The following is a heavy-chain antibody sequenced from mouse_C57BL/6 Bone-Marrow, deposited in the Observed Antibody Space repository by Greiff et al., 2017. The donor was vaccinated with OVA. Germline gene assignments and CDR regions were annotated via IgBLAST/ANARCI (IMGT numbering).Heavy chain of an antibody. Sequence: EVQRVESGEGLVKPGGSLKLSCAASGFTFSSYAMSWVRQTPEKRLEWVAYISSGGDYIYYADTVKGRFTISRDNARNTLYLQMSSLKSEDTAMYYCTRGGYDYDWDYYAMDYWGQGTSVTVSS. CDR3: TRGGYDYDWDYYAMDY. J-gene: IGHJ4*01. CDR2: ISSGGDYI. CDR1: GFTFSSYA. D-gene: IGHD2-4*01. V-gene: IGHV5-9-1*02.